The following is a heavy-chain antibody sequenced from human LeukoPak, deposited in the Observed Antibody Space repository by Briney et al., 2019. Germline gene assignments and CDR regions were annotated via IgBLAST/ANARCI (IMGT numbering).Heavy chain of an antibody. D-gene: IGHD5-18*01. CDR3: AKRTRGYNYGPSDY. V-gene: IGHV3-23*01. J-gene: IGHJ4*02. Sequence: GGSLRLSCAASEFTFSGYAMSWVRQAPGKGLEWVSIISGSGSTTWYADSVKGRFTISRDNSKNTLYLQMNSLRAEDTAVYYCAKRTRGYNYGPSDYWGQGTLVTVSS. CDR1: EFTFSGYA. CDR2: ISGSGSTT.